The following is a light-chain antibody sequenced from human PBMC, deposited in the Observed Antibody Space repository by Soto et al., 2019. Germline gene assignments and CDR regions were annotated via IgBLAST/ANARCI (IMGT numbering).Light chain of an antibody. CDR2: GAS. J-gene: IGKJ2*01. CDR1: QSVSGN. CDR3: QQYNDWPWLT. Sequence: EIVMTQSPATLSVSPGARATLSCRASQSVSGNLAWYQQKPGQAPRLLIYGASTRATGIPARFSGSGSGAEFTLTVSSLQSEDFAVYYCQQYNDWPWLTVGQGTKLEI. V-gene: IGKV3-15*01.